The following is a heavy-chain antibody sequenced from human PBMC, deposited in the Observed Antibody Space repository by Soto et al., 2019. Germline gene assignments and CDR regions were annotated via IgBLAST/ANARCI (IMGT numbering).Heavy chain of an antibody. Sequence: ASVKVSCKASGYTFTSYYMHWVRQAPGQGLEWMGIINPSGGSTSYAQKFQGRVTMTRDTSTSTVYMGLSSLRSEDTAVYYCARDTGYSYGYAGEDYWGQGTLVTVSS. CDR2: INPSGGST. CDR3: ARDTGYSYGYAGEDY. CDR1: GYTFTSYY. V-gene: IGHV1-46*01. J-gene: IGHJ4*02. D-gene: IGHD5-18*01.